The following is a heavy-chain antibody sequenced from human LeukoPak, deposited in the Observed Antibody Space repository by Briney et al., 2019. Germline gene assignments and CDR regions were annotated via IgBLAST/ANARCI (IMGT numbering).Heavy chain of an antibody. V-gene: IGHV3-9*01. CDR2: ISWNSDSI. D-gene: IGHD5-18*01. CDR1: GFTFDNYA. J-gene: IGHJ4*02. Sequence: GGSLRLSCAASGFTFDNYAMHWVRQAPGKGLEWVSAISWNSDSIDYADSVKGRFTISRDNAKNSLYLQMNSLRAEDTALYYCAKDKGGYNYAYDYWGQGILVTVSS. CDR3: AKDKGGYNYAYDY.